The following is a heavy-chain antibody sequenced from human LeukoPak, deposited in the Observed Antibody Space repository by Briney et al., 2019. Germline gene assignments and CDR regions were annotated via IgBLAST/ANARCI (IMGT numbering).Heavy chain of an antibody. CDR3: ARAVNYDFLSGYPNWFDP. J-gene: IGHJ5*02. V-gene: IGHV4-59*01. Sequence: SETLSLTCTVSGGSISSYYWSWIRQPPGKGLAGIGYIYYSGSTNYNPSLTSRVTISVDTSKNQFSLKLSSVTAADTAVYYCARAVNYDFLSGYPNWFDPWGQGTLVTVSS. D-gene: IGHD3-3*01. CDR2: IYYSGST. CDR1: GGSISSYY.